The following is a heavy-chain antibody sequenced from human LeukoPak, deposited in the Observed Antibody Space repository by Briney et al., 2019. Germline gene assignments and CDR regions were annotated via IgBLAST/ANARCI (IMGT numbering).Heavy chain of an antibody. CDR3: ARGGDGYNNVDY. Sequence: SETLSLTCAVYGGSFSGYYWSWIRQPPGKGLEWIGEINHSGSTNYNPSLKSRVTISVDTSKNQFFLKLRSVTAADTAVYYCARGGDGYNNVDYWGQGTLVTVSS. V-gene: IGHV4-34*01. D-gene: IGHD5-24*01. CDR2: INHSGST. J-gene: IGHJ4*02. CDR1: GGSFSGYY.